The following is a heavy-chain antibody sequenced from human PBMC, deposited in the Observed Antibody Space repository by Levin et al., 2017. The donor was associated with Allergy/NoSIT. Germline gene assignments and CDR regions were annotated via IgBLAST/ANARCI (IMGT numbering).Heavy chain of an antibody. CDR2: ISYGGDNK. J-gene: IGHJ6*04. D-gene: IGHD2-15*01. CDR1: GFPLSTYA. Sequence: SGGSLRLSCAASGFPLSTYAMHWVRQAPGKGLEWVSIISYGGDNKFYADSVKGRFTISRDNSKNTLYLQMNILKPEDTAVYYCAREGFCSPGNCDYYYSMDVWGKGTTVSVSS. CDR3: AREGFCSPGNCDYYYSMDV. V-gene: IGHV3-30-3*01.